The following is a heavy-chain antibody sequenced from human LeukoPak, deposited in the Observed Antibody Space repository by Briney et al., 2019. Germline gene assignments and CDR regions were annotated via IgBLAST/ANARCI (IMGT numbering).Heavy chain of an antibody. CDR3: ARDFPETT. Sequence: PGGSLRLSCAASGFTVSSNYMSWVRQAPGEGLEWVSSISSSSSYIYYADSVKGRFTISRDNAKNSLYLQMNSLRAEDTAVYYCARDFPETTWGQGTLVTVSS. CDR1: GFTVSSNY. J-gene: IGHJ5*02. CDR2: ISSSSSYI. V-gene: IGHV3-21*01.